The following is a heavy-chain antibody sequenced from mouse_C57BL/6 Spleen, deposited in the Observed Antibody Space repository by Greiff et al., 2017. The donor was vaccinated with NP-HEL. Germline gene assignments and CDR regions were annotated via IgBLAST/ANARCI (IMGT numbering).Heavy chain of an antibody. Sequence: EVQLQQSVAELVRPGASVKLSCTASGFNINNTYMHWVKQRPEQGLEWIGRIDPANGNTKYAPKFQGKATLTADTSSNTAYLPLSSLTSEDTAIYYCADDDSGYFDYWGQGTTLTVSS. J-gene: IGHJ2*01. D-gene: IGHD2-3*01. CDR3: ADDDSGYFDY. CDR2: IDPANGNT. CDR1: GFNINNTY. V-gene: IGHV14-3*01.